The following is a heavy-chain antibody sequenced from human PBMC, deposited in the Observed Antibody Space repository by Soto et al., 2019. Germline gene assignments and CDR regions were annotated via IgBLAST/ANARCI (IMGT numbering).Heavy chain of an antibody. Sequence: GGSLRLSCSASGFTFSSYAMHWVRQAPGKGLEYVSAISSNGGSTYYADSVKGRFTISRDNSKNTLYLQMSSLRAEDTAVYYCVKVYIAGMIDYWGQGTLVTVSS. V-gene: IGHV3-64D*08. D-gene: IGHD6-13*01. J-gene: IGHJ4*02. CDR1: GFTFSSYA. CDR2: ISSNGGST. CDR3: VKVYIAGMIDY.